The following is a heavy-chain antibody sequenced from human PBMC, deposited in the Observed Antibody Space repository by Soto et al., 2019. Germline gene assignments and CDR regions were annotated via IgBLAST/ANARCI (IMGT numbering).Heavy chain of an antibody. V-gene: IGHV3-48*02. J-gene: IGHJ6*02. Sequence: EVQLVESGGGLVQPGGSLRLSCVASGFTFSRYNMHWVRQAPGKGLEWVAYGTTSGDTMFYADSVEGRFAISGDVAKNSVHLQMNSLGDEDTAVYYCVREEASGSSGLTYHYYYNGMDVWGQGTTVTVSS. D-gene: IGHD3-10*01. CDR3: VREEASGSSGLTYHYYYNGMDV. CDR2: GTTSGDTM. CDR1: GFTFSRYN.